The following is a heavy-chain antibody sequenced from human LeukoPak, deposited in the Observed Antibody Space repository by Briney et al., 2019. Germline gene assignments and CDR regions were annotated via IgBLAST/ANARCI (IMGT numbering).Heavy chain of an antibody. V-gene: IGHV3-7*01. CDR1: GFIFSSFW. CDR2: IKQDGSQK. J-gene: IGHJ4*02. D-gene: IGHD6-19*01. Sequence: PGGSLRLFCAASGFIFSSFWMNWVRQAPGKGRGWVAYIKQDGSQKFYVDSGKGRFTISRDNAKNFVYLQMKSLRAEDTAVYFCARDHTVAGIVFDSWGQGARVTVSS. CDR3: ARDHTVAGIVFDS.